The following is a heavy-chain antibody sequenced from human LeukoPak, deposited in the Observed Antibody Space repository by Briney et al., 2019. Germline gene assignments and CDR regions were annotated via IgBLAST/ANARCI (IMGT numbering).Heavy chain of an antibody. V-gene: IGHV3-23*01. J-gene: IGHJ3*02. D-gene: IGHD5-18*01. CDR1: GLTFSSYA. CDR2: ISGSGGST. CDR3: AKDPVTSPIGAFDI. Sequence: PGGSLRLSCAASGLTFSSYAMSWVRQAPGKGLEWVSAISGSGGSTYYADSARGRFTISRDNSKNTLYLQMNSLRAEDTAVYYCAKDPVTSPIGAFDIWGQGTMVTVSS.